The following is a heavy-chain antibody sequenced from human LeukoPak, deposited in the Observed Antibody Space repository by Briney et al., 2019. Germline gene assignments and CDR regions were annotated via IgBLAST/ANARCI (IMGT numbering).Heavy chain of an antibody. V-gene: IGHV3-23*01. Sequence: PGGSLRLSCAVSGFTFSNEAMGWVRQLRGGGLEWVSTISPGGGTTYYAEPMKGRFTISRDNSKSTLYLEMNSLRVEDTAVYYCTKVRSGSSNWALRVFDYWGQGALVTVSS. D-gene: IGHD4-11*01. CDR1: GFTFSNEA. J-gene: IGHJ4*02. CDR3: TKVRSGSSNWALRVFDY. CDR2: ISPGGGTT.